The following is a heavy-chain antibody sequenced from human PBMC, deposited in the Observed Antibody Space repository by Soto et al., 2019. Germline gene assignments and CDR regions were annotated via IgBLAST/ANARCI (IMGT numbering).Heavy chain of an antibody. Sequence: QVQLQESGPGLVKPSQTLSLTCTVSGGSISSGGYYWSWIRQHPGKGLEWIGYIYYSGSTYYNPSLKGRVTLSVDTSKNQFSLKVTSVTAADTAVYYCARDGSGYASFDYWGQGTLVTVSS. D-gene: IGHD5-12*01. CDR1: GGSISSGGYY. CDR3: ARDGSGYASFDY. CDR2: IYYSGST. J-gene: IGHJ4*02. V-gene: IGHV4-31*03.